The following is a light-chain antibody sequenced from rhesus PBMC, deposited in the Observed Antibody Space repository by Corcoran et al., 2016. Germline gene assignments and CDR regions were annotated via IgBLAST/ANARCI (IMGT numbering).Light chain of an antibody. CDR1: QGISNN. CDR3: QHCSGIFT. J-gene: IGKJ3*01. CDR2: AAS. Sequence: DIQMTQSPSSLSASVGDRVTITCQARQGISNNLAWNQQKPGKVPKLLIYAASTLQSGGPSRFSGSGSGTDFPLPFSGMQPEVFATYYCQHCSGIFTFGPGTKLDIK. V-gene: IGKV1S17*01.